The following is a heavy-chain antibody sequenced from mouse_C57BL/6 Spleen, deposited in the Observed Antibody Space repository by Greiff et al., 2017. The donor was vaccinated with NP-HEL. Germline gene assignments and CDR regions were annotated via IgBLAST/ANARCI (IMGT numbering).Heavy chain of an antibody. V-gene: IGHV14-2*01. Sequence: VQLQQSGAELVKPGASVKLSCTASGFNIKDYYMHWVKQRTEQGLEWIGRIDPEDGVTKYAPKFQGKATITADTSSNTAYLQLSSLTSEDTAVYYCARDDSGFAYWGQGTLVTVSA. J-gene: IGHJ3*01. CDR2: IDPEDGVT. D-gene: IGHD2-4*01. CDR1: GFNIKDYY. CDR3: ARDDSGFAY.